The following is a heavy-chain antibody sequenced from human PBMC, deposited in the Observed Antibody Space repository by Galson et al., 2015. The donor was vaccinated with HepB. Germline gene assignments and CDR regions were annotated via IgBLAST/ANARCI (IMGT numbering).Heavy chain of an antibody. Sequence: SLRLSCAASGFTFSSYGMHWVRQAPGKGLEWVAVISYDGSNKYYADSVKGRFTISRDNSKNTLYLQMNSLRAEDTAVYYCAKDRGGELFDWLYDYWGQGTLVTVSS. D-gene: IGHD3-9*01. V-gene: IGHV3-30*18. CDR1: GFTFSSYG. CDR2: ISYDGSNK. J-gene: IGHJ4*02. CDR3: AKDRGGELFDWLYDY.